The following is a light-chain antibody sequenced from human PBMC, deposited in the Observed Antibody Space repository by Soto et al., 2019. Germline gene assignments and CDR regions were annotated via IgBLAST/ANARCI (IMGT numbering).Light chain of an antibody. Sequence: EIVLTQSPATLSLSPWERATLSCRASQSVSAYLAWYHQKPGQPHRLLIYDASNRTTGLTGRFSGSASGKYFTPTISRLEHEDSAVYYCQRRTIPLTFGGGTKVEIK. CDR2: DAS. CDR3: QRRTIPLT. CDR1: QSVSAY. J-gene: IGKJ4*01. V-gene: IGKV3-11*01.